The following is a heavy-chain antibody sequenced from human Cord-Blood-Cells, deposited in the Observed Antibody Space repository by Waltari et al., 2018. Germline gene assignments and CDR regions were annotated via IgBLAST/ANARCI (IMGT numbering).Heavy chain of an antibody. J-gene: IGHJ4*02. CDR1: GFTFSSYA. CDR3: ARQIGSSHDY. CDR2: ISYDGSNK. V-gene: IGHV3-30*04. D-gene: IGHD6-13*01. Sequence: QVQLVESGGGVVQPGRSLRLSCAASGFTFSSYAMHWVGQAPGKGLEWVAVISYDGSNKYYADSVKGRFTISRDNSKNTLYLQMNSLRAEDTAVYYCARQIGSSHDYWGQGTLVTVSS.